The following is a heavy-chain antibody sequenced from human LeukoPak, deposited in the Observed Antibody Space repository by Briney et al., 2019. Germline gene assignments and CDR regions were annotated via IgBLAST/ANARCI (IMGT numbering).Heavy chain of an antibody. CDR3: AKGIGWNDGYFDY. CDR2: ISWNSGSI. CDR1: GFTFDDYA. Sequence: GRSLRLSCAASGFTFDDYAMHWVRQAPGKGLEWVSGISWNSGSIGYADSVKGRFTISRDNAKNSLYLQMNSLRAEDTALYYCAKGIGWNDGYFDYWGQGTLVTVSS. J-gene: IGHJ4*02. D-gene: IGHD1-1*01. V-gene: IGHV3-9*01.